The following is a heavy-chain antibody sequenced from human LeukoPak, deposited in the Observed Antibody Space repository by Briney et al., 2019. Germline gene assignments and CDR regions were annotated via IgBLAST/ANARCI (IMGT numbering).Heavy chain of an antibody. Sequence: ASVKVSCKTSGYTFTGYYMHWVRQAPGQGLEWMGWINPNSGGTNYAQKFQGRVTMTRDTSISTAYMELSRLRSDDTAVYYCARVLHYYGSGSWNVFDYWGQGTLGTVSS. CDR3: ARVLHYYGSGSWNVFDY. J-gene: IGHJ4*02. CDR2: INPNSGGT. V-gene: IGHV1-2*02. CDR1: GYTFTGYY. D-gene: IGHD3-10*01.